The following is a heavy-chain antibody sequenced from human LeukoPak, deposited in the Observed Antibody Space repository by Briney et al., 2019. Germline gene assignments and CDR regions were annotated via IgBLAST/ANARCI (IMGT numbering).Heavy chain of an antibody. CDR2: INHSGST. D-gene: IGHD3-16*02. V-gene: IGHV4-34*01. CDR3: ARGYVWGSYRPFDY. Sequence: SDTLSLLCAVCGRPLSGYYWSWIRHPPGKGLEWIVEINHSGSTKYNPSRKRRLTISVDTSKNQFSLKLSSVTAADTAVYYCARGYVWGSYRPFDYWGQGTLVTVSS. CDR1: GRPLSGYY. J-gene: IGHJ4*02.